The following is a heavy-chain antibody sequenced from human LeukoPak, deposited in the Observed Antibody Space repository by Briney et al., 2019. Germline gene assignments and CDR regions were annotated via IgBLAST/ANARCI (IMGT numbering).Heavy chain of an antibody. CDR3: ARAPPSAAGYYYGLDV. Sequence: PSETLSLTRTVSGGLISTYYWSWIRQPPGKGLEWIGYIYYSGSTNYNPSLKSRVTISVDTSKNQFSLKLTSVTAADTAEYYCARAPPSAAGYYYGLDVWGQGTTVTVSS. J-gene: IGHJ6*02. CDR2: IYYSGST. D-gene: IGHD6-13*01. V-gene: IGHV4-59*01. CDR1: GGLISTYY.